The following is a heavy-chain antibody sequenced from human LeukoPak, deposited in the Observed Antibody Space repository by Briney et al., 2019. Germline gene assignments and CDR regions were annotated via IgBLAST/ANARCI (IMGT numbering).Heavy chain of an antibody. CDR2: IYYTGST. D-gene: IGHD3-22*01. CDR3: TRDGPRSSGYPDN. V-gene: IGHV4-31*03. CDR1: GDSISSGGYF. Sequence: KSSETLSLTCTVSGDSISSGGYFWSWIRQHPGKGLEWIGYIYYTGSTYYNPSLKSRVTISVDTSKNQFSLKLSSVTAADTAVYYCTRDGPRSSGYPDNWGQGALVTVSS. J-gene: IGHJ4*02.